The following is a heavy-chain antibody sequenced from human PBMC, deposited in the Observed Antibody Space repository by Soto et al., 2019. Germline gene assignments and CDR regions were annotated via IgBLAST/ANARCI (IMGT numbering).Heavy chain of an antibody. J-gene: IGHJ4*02. Sequence: SETLSLTCAVYGGSFSGYYWSWIRQPPGKGLEWIGEINHSGSTNYNPSLKSRVTISVDTSKNQSSLKLSSVTAADTAVYYCARDRDDSSSSGRYYFDYWGQGTLVTVSS. V-gene: IGHV4-34*01. CDR1: GGSFSGYY. CDR3: ARDRDDSSSSGRYYFDY. CDR2: INHSGST. D-gene: IGHD6-6*01.